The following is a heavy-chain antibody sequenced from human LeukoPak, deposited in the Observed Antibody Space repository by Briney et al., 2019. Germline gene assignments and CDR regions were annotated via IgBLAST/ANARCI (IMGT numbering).Heavy chain of an antibody. CDR1: GFTFSSYW. J-gene: IGHJ6*03. CDR2: IKQDGSEK. CDR3: ARAESEGYYYYMDV. Sequence: PGGSLRLSCAASGFTFSSYWMSWVRQAPGKGLEWVANIKQDGSEKYYVDSVKGRFTISRDNAKNSLYLQMNSLRAEDTAVYYCARAESEGYYYYMDVWGKGTTVTVSS. V-gene: IGHV3-7*01.